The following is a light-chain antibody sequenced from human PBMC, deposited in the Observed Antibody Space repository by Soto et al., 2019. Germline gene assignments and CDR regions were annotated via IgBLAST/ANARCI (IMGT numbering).Light chain of an antibody. Sequence: EVVLTQSPSTLSSSPGERATLSCRASQSVSSQLAWYQQTPGQAPRLLIYDASNRATGVPARFSGSGSETDFTLTISGLEPEDFAIYYCQQRRSWPITFGQGTRLEIK. CDR2: DAS. CDR1: QSVSSQ. V-gene: IGKV3-11*01. CDR3: QQRRSWPIT. J-gene: IGKJ5*01.